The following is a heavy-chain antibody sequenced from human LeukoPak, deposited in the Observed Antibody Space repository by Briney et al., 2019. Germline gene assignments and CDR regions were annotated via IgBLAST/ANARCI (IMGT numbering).Heavy chain of an antibody. V-gene: IGHV3-23*01. CDR3: AKTRAIVTAAINY. D-gene: IGHD2-2*02. CDR1: GFTFNNYA. J-gene: IGHJ4*02. Sequence: PGGSLRLSCVASGFTFNNYAMTWVRQAPGKGLEWVSTLSGGGDKTDYADSVKGRFTISRDNSNNTLYLQMNSLRVEDTAMYYCAKTRAIVTAAINYWGQGTLVTVSS. CDR2: LSGGGDKT.